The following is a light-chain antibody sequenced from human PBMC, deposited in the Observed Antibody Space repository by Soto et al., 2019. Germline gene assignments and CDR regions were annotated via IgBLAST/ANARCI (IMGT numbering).Light chain of an antibody. J-gene: IGKJ1*01. CDR3: QQYNTYSPT. Sequence: DIQMTQSPSSVSASVGDRVTITCRASQGISNYLAWYQQKPGKVPKLLIYAASTLQSGVPSRFRGSGSGTDFTLTISGLQSDDFATYYCQQYNTYSPTFGQGTKVDI. V-gene: IGKV1-27*01. CDR1: QGISNY. CDR2: AAS.